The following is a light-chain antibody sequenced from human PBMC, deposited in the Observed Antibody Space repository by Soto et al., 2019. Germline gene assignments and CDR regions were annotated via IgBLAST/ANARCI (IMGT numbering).Light chain of an antibody. CDR1: SSNIGSNT. J-gene: IGLJ3*02. Sequence: QSVLTQPPSASGTPGQRVTISCSGSSSNIGSNTVNWYQQLPGTAPKLLIYSNNQRPSGVPDRFSGSKSGTSASLAISGLQSEDEADYYCEAWDDSLNGHVFGGGTKVTVL. CDR3: EAWDDSLNGHV. CDR2: SNN. V-gene: IGLV1-44*01.